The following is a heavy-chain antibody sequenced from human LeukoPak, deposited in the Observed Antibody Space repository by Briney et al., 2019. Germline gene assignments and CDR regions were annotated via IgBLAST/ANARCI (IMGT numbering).Heavy chain of an antibody. CDR1: GSISSGDYY. CDR2: IYYSGST. J-gene: IGHJ4*02. Sequence: SETLSLTCTVSGSISSGDYYWSWICQHPGKGLEWIGYIYYSGSTYYNPSLKSRVTISVDTSKNEFSLSLSSVTAADTAVYYCARDARWSRKGSAVDYWGQGTLVTVSS. V-gene: IGHV4-31*03. D-gene: IGHD4-23*01. CDR3: ARDARWSRKGSAVDY.